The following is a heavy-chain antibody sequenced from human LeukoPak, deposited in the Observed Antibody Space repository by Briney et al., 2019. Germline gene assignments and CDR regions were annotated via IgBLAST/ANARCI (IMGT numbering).Heavy chain of an antibody. D-gene: IGHD1-26*01. V-gene: IGHV1-3*03. Sequence: GASVKVSCKASGYTFTTYAMHWVRQAPGQRLEWMGWINAGYGNTKYSQEFQGRLTITRDTSASTAFMELSSLRSEDMAVYYCARELDSGSYHFDYWGQGTLVTVSS. CDR1: GYTFTTYA. CDR2: INAGYGNT. J-gene: IGHJ4*02. CDR3: ARELDSGSYHFDY.